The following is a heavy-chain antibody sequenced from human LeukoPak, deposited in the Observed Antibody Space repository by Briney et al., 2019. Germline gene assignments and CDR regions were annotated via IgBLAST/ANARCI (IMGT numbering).Heavy chain of an antibody. CDR2: TKSDGSGT. D-gene: IGHD1-26*01. CDR1: GFTFSNDW. Sequence: PGGSLRLSCAAAGFTFSNDWMHWVRQAPGKGLEWDSRTKSDGSGTNYADSVKGRFTISRDNAQNTLYLQMDNLGVDDTAVYYCARALVTRLGAFDIWGQGTMVIVFS. CDR3: ARALVTRLGAFDI. V-gene: IGHV3-74*01. J-gene: IGHJ3*02.